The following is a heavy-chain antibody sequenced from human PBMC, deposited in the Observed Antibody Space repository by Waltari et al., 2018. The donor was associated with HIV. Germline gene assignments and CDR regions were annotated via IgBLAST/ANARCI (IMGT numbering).Heavy chain of an antibody. Sequence: QVQLVESGGGLFKPGGSLRLSCAASGFTFSDYYICWIRQAPGKGLEWVSYISSGGSTIYYADSVKGRFTISRDNAKNSLYLQMNSLRTEDTAVYYCVKGRWGGDYWGQGTLVTVSS. CDR1: GFTFSDYY. D-gene: IGHD7-27*01. CDR3: VKGRWGGDY. CDR2: ISSGGSTI. J-gene: IGHJ4*02. V-gene: IGHV3-11*04.